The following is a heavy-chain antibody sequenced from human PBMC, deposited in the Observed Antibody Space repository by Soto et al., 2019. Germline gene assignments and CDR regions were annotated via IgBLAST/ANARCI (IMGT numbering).Heavy chain of an antibody. J-gene: IGHJ6*02. Sequence: PGGSLRLSCAASGFTFDDYAMHWVRQAPGKGLEWVSGISWNSGSIGYADSVKGRFTISRDNAKNSLYLQMNSLRAEDTALYYCAKDKESSGPQALRPERDYYYYYGMDVWGQGTTVTVSS. CDR2: ISWNSGSI. D-gene: IGHD6-19*01. CDR3: AKDKESSGPQALRPERDYYYYYGMDV. V-gene: IGHV3-9*01. CDR1: GFTFDDYA.